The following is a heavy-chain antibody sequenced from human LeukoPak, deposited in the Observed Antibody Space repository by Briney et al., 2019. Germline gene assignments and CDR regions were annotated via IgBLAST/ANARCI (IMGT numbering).Heavy chain of an antibody. Sequence: ASVKVSCTASGYTFTSYYMHWVRQAPGQGLEWMGIINPSGGSTSYAQKFQGRVTMTRDTSTSTVYMELSSLRSEDTAVYYCAREELSIAAAGTGYYYMDVWGKGTTVTISS. CDR2: INPSGGST. D-gene: IGHD6-13*01. V-gene: IGHV1-46*01. CDR3: AREELSIAAAGTGYYYMDV. CDR1: GYTFTSYY. J-gene: IGHJ6*03.